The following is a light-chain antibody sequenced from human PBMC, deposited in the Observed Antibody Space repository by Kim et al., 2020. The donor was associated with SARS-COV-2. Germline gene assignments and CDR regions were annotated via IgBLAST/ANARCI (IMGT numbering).Light chain of an antibody. CDR1: QGISNY. V-gene: IGKV1-27*01. CDR2: AAS. J-gene: IGKJ1*01. CDR3: QKYNSALQT. Sequence: DIQMTQSPSSLSASVGDRVTITCRASQGISNYLAWYQQKPGKVPKLLIYAASTLHSEVPSRFSGSGSGTDFTLTISGLQPEDVASYYCQKYNSALQTFGQGTKVDIK.